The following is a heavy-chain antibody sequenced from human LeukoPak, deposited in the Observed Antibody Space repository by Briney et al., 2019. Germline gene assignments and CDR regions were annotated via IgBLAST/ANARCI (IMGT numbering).Heavy chain of an antibody. D-gene: IGHD6-6*01. CDR3: ASRYSSSSGYFDY. V-gene: IGHV1-69*05. CDR1: GGTFSSYA. CDR2: IIPIFGTA. J-gene: IGHJ4*02. Sequence: GSSVTVSCKASGGTFSSYAISWVRQAPGQGLEWMGGIIPIFGTANYAQKFQGRVTITTDESTSTAYMELSSLRSEDTAVYYCASRYSSSSGYFDYWGQGTLVTVSS.